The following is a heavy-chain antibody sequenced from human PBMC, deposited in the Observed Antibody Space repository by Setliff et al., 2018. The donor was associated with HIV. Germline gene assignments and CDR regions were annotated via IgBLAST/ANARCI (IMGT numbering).Heavy chain of an antibody. CDR3: ARGWNYDSSGYGDYYYYMDV. Sequence: SVKVSCKASGGTFSSYPISWVRQAPGQGLEWMGGIIPIFGTTHYAQKFQGRVTVTADESTSTAYMQLSSLRSDDTAVYYCARGWNYDSSGYGDYYYYMDVWGKGTTVTVSS. V-gene: IGHV1-69*13. D-gene: IGHD3-22*01. CDR1: GGTFSSYP. J-gene: IGHJ6*03. CDR2: IIPIFGTT.